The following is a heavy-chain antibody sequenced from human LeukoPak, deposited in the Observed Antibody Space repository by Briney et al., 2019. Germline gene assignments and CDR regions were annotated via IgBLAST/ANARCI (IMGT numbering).Heavy chain of an antibody. Sequence: GGSLRLSCAASGFTFSSYSMRWVRHVPGKGLVWVAGISGSGGSITYADSVKGRFTISRDNSKNTLYLQMDRLRAEAPAVYYGARSNQYDEYWGQGTLVTVSS. J-gene: IGHJ1*01. D-gene: IGHD3-3*01. CDR3: ARSNQYDEY. CDR2: ISGSGGSI. V-gene: IGHV3-74*01. CDR1: GFTFSSYS.